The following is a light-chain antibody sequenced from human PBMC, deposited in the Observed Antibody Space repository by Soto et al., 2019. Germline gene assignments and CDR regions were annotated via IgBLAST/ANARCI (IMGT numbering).Light chain of an antibody. V-gene: IGKV1-5*03. Sequence: DIQMTQSPSTLSASVGDRVTITCRASQSISSWLAWYQQKPGKAPKLLIYKASSLEIGVPSRFSGSGSGTEFPLTISSLQPDDFATYYCQQYNSYHTFGGGTKVEIK. CDR1: QSISSW. CDR2: KAS. CDR3: QQYNSYHT. J-gene: IGKJ4*01.